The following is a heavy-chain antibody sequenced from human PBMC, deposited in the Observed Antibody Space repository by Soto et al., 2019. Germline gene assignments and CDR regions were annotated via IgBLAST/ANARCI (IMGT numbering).Heavy chain of an antibody. CDR2: IYYSGST. CDR3: ARVVNSWNYGNYYMDV. Sequence: SETLSLTCTVSGGSISSYYWSWIRQPPGKGLEWIGYIYYSGSTNYNPSLKSRVTISVDTSKNQFSLKLSSVTAADTAVYYCARVVNSWNYGNYYMDVWGKGTTVTVSS. V-gene: IGHV4-59*01. CDR1: GGSISSYY. J-gene: IGHJ6*03. D-gene: IGHD1-7*01.